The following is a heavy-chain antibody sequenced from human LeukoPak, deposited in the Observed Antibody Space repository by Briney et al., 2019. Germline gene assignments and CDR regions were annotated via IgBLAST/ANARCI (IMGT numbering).Heavy chain of an antibody. J-gene: IGHJ4*02. V-gene: IGHV3-23*01. D-gene: IGHD3-22*01. CDR3: ARHVYDSSGYYYDY. CDR2: ISGSGDST. CDR1: GFTFTRYG. Sequence: GGSLRLSCAASGFTFTRYGMSWVRQAPGKGLEWVSSISGSGDSTYYADSVKGRFTISRDNSKNTLYLQTNSLRAEDTAVYYCARHVYDSSGYYYDYWGQGTLVTVSS.